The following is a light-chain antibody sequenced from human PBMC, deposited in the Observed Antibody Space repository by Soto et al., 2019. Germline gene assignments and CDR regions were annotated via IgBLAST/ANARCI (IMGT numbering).Light chain of an antibody. CDR1: QGISNY. CDR3: QKYNSALPLFT. Sequence: DIQMTQSPSSLSASVGDRVTITCRASQGISNYLAWYQQKPGKVPKLLIYAASTLQSGVPSRFSGSGSGTDFTITISSLQPEDVATYYCQKYNSALPLFTFGPGTKVDIK. J-gene: IGKJ3*01. V-gene: IGKV1-27*01. CDR2: AAS.